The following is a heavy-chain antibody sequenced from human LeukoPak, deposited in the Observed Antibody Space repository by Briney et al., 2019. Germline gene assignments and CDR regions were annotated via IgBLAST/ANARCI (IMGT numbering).Heavy chain of an antibody. CDR1: GGSIRSYY. V-gene: IGHV4-59*08. Sequence: PSETLSLTCAVSGGSIRSYYWSWIRQPPGKGLEWIGHIHYSGSTNHNPSLKSRVTTSVDTSKNQFSLKLSSVTAADTPVYYCARQVAAVGYYFDYWGQGTLVTVSS. CDR2: IHYSGST. J-gene: IGHJ4*02. D-gene: IGHD6-13*01. CDR3: ARQVAAVGYYFDY.